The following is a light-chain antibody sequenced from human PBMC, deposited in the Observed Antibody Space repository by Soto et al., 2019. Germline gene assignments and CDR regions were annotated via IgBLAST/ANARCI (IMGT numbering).Light chain of an antibody. CDR2: GNS. CDR1: SSNIGAGYD. Sequence: QSVLTQPPSVSGAPGQRVTISCTGSSSNIGAGYDVHWYQQLPGTAPKLLIYGNSNRPSGVPDRFSGSKSCTSASLAITGLQAEDEADYYCQSYDSSFYVFGTGTKVTVL. J-gene: IGLJ1*01. CDR3: QSYDSSFYV. V-gene: IGLV1-40*01.